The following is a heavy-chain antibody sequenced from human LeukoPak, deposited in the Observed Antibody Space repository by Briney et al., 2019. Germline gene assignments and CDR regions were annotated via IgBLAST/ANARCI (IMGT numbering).Heavy chain of an antibody. D-gene: IGHD2-21*01. CDR3: ARSRCGGECYATGL. CDR1: GFTFSSYA. V-gene: IGHV3-7*01. Sequence: QSGESLRLSCAASGFTFSSYAMSWVRQAPGKGLEWVANIKQDGSDKNDMDSVKGRFTISRDNAKNSLYLQMNSLRAEDTAVYYCARSRCGGECYATGLWGQGTLVTVSS. J-gene: IGHJ4*02. CDR2: IKQDGSDK.